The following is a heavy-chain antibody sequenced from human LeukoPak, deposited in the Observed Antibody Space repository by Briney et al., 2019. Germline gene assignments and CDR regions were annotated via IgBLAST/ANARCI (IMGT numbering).Heavy chain of an antibody. CDR2: MNPNSGNT. J-gene: IGHJ5*02. V-gene: IGHV1-8*01. Sequence: ASVKVSCKASVYTFTSYDINWVRQATGQGLEWMGWMNPNSGNTGYAQKFQGRVTMTRNTSISTAYMELSSLRSEDTAVYYCARAHAAYCSSTSCYNWFDPWGQGTLVTVSS. D-gene: IGHD2-2*01. CDR3: ARAHAAYCSSTSCYNWFDP. CDR1: VYTFTSYD.